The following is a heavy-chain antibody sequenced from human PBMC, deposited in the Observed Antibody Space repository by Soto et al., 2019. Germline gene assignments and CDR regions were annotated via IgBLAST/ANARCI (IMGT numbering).Heavy chain of an antibody. Sequence: GESLKISCKGSGYSFTSYWIGWVRQMPGKGLEWMGIIYPGDSDTRYSPSFQGQVTISADKSISTAYLQWSSLKASDTAMYYCARLPIMADYYYYYMDVWGKGPTVTVS. V-gene: IGHV5-51*01. CDR3: ARLPIMADYYYYYMDV. CDR1: GYSFTSYW. J-gene: IGHJ6*03. CDR2: IYPGDSDT.